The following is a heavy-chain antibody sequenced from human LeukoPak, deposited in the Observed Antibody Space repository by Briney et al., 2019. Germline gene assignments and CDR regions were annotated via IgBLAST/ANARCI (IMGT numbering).Heavy chain of an antibody. CDR3: AKAIKIGDIVVVPAATDY. Sequence: GGSLRLSCAASGFTFSSYAMSWVRQAPGKGLEWVSAISGSGGSTYYADSVKGRFTIFRDNSKNTLYLQMNSLRAEDTAVYYCAKAIKIGDIVVVPAATDYWGQGTLVTVSS. CDR2: ISGSGGST. D-gene: IGHD2-2*01. CDR1: GFTFSSYA. V-gene: IGHV3-23*01. J-gene: IGHJ4*02.